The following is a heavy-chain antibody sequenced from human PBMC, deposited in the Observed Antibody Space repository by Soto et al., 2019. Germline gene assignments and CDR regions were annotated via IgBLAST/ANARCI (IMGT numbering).Heavy chain of an antibody. V-gene: IGHV3-48*03. CDR3: ARDFYIAAVFDY. J-gene: IGHJ4*02. CDR1: GFTFSSYE. Sequence: GGSLRLSCAASGFTFSSYEMNWVRQAPGKGLEWVSYISSSGSTIYYADSVKGRFTISRDNAKNSLYLQMNSLRAEDTAVYYCARDFYIAAVFDYWGQGTLVTVSP. D-gene: IGHD6-13*01. CDR2: ISSSGSTI.